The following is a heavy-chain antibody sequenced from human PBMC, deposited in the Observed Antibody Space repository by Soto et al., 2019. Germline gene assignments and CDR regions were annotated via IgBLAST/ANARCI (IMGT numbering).Heavy chain of an antibody. J-gene: IGHJ4*02. D-gene: IGHD1-7*01. CDR3: ASRDPGTSVDY. V-gene: IGHV4-4*02. CDR1: GGSFTSNNW. CDR2: IYRTGST. Sequence: QVQLQESGPGLVKPSGTLSLTCAVSGGSFTSNNWWTLGRQPPGQGLEWIGEIYRTGSTNYNPSLKSRVTISLDKSENKVPLKVTSLTAADTAVYYCASRDPGTSVDYWGQGTLVTVSS.